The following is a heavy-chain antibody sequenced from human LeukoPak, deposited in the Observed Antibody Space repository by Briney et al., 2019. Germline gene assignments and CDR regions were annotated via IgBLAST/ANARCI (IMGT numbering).Heavy chain of an antibody. CDR1: GGTFSSYA. V-gene: IGHV1-69*13. CDR2: IIPIFGTA. CDR3: ARSAPPYSSSSVYYYMDV. D-gene: IGHD6-6*01. J-gene: IGHJ6*03. Sequence: SVKVSCKASGGTFSSYAISWVRQAPGQGLEWMGGIIPIFGTANYAQKFQGRVTITADESTSTAYMELSSLRSEDTAVYYCARSAPPYSSSSVYYYMDVWSKGTTVTVSS.